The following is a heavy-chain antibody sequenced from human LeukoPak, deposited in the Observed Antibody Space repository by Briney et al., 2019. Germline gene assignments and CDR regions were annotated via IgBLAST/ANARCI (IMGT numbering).Heavy chain of an antibody. CDR2: ISGSGGGT. Sequence: GGSLRLSCAASGFTFNSYAMSWVRQAPEKGLEWVATISGSGGGTYYADSVKGRFTISRDDSKNTLYLQMNSLRDEDTAVYYCARVSTDWSLDYWGQGTLDTVSS. CDR1: GFTFNSYA. J-gene: IGHJ4*02. CDR3: ARVSTDWSLDY. V-gene: IGHV3-23*01. D-gene: IGHD6-19*01.